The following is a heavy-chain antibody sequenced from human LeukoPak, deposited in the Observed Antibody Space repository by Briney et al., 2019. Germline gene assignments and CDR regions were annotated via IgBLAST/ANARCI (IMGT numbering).Heavy chain of an antibody. V-gene: IGHV4-38-2*01. CDR3: ASIGDSTRAFDI. D-gene: IGHD2-21*02. Sequence: SETLSLTCAVSGYSISSGYYWGWIRQPPGKGLEWIGSIYHSGSTYYNPSLKSRVTISVDTSKNQFSLKLSSVTAADTAVYYCASIGDSTRAFDIWGQGTMVTVSS. CDR1: GYSISSGYY. J-gene: IGHJ3*02. CDR2: IYHSGST.